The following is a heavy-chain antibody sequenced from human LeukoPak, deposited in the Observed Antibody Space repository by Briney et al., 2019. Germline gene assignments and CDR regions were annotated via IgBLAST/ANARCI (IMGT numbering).Heavy chain of an antibody. J-gene: IGHJ4*02. CDR3: AREVRGSYSFDF. Sequence: ASVKVSCKASGYTFTSYYIHWVRQAPGQGLEWMGWINPNSGGTNYAQRFQGRVTMTRDTSISTAYMELSRLRSDDTAVYYCAREVRGSYSFDFWGQGTLVTVSS. CDR2: INPNSGGT. D-gene: IGHD1-26*01. V-gene: IGHV1-2*02. CDR1: GYTFTSYY.